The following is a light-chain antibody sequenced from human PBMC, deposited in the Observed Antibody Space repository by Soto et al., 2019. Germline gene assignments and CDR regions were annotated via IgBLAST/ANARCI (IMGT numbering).Light chain of an antibody. Sequence: DIVMTQSPDSLAVSLGEGATINCKSSQSVLYSSNNYNYLAWYQQKPGQPPKLLFYWASTRESGVPDRFSASGSGTDFTLTITSLQAGDVAVYYCPKSYNAPWTFGQGTRVDIK. CDR1: QSVLYSSNNYNY. CDR3: PKSYNAPWT. CDR2: WAS. J-gene: IGKJ1*01. V-gene: IGKV4-1*01.